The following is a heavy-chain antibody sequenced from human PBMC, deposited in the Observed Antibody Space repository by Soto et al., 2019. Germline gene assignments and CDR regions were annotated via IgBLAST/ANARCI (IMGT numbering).Heavy chain of an antibody. J-gene: IGHJ4*02. CDR2: ISGSGGST. Sequence: EVQLLESGGGSVQPGGSLRLSCAASEFTFSSYAMSWVRQAPGKGLNWVSSISGSGGSTYYADSVKGRFTISRDNSKNMLYLQMNSLRAEDTAVYYCAKDSSGWTFDYWGQGTLVTVSS. CDR1: EFTFSSYA. D-gene: IGHD6-19*01. V-gene: IGHV3-23*01. CDR3: AKDSSGWTFDY.